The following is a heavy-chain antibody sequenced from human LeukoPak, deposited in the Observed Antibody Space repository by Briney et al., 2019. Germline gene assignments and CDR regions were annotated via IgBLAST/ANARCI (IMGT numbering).Heavy chain of an antibody. CDR1: GFTFSDYV. J-gene: IGHJ4*02. CDR3: AKDPLYGGLQYFDY. CDR2: VSGSGDST. V-gene: IGHV3-23*01. Sequence: GGSLRLSCAASGFTFSDYVMSWVRQAPGKGLEWVSAVSGSGDSTYYADSVKGRFTISRDNSKNTLFLQMNSLRAEDTAVYYCAKDPLYGGLQYFDYWGQGTLVTVSS. D-gene: IGHD5-12*01.